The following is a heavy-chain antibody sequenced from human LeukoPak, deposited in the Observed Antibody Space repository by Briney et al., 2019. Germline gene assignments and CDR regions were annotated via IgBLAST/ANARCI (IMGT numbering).Heavy chain of an antibody. Sequence: GGSLRLSCAASGFTFSPAWMTLVRQAPGKGLEWVGHIKNKTNGGTTDYAAPVKGRFIISRDDSKNTLYLQMNSLRTEDTAVYYCARGFCSSTNCYQGPFNFWGQGTLVTVSS. J-gene: IGHJ4*02. CDR1: GFTFSPAW. V-gene: IGHV3-15*01. CDR2: IKNKTNGGTT. D-gene: IGHD2-2*01. CDR3: ARGFCSSTNCYQGPFNF.